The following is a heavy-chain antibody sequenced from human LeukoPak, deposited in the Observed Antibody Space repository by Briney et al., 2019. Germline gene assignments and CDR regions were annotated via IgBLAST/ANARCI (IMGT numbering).Heavy chain of an antibody. V-gene: IGHV4-4*02. CDR1: GGSISSSNW. CDR3: ARLRGNYWHFEY. CDR2: IYHSGST. D-gene: IGHD1-26*01. Sequence: PSETLSLTCAVSGGSISSSNWWSWVRQPPGKGLEWIGEIYHSGSTNYNPSLKSRVTISVDTSKNQFSLKLSSVTAADTAVYYCARLRGNYWHFEYWGQGTLVTVSS. J-gene: IGHJ4*02.